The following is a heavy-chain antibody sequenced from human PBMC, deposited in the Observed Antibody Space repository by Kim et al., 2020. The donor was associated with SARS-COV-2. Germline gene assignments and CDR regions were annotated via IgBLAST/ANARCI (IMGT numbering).Heavy chain of an antibody. D-gene: IGHD3-22*01. J-gene: IGHJ3*02. CDR1: GFTFSSYG. Sequence: GGSLRLSCAASGFTFSSYGMHWVRQAPGKGLEWVAVISYDGSNKYYADSVKGRFTISRDNSKNTLYLQMNSLRAEDTAVYYCAKPYYYDSSGYYDAFDI. V-gene: IGHV3-30*18. CDR2: ISYDGSNK. CDR3: AKPYYYDSSGYYDAFDI.